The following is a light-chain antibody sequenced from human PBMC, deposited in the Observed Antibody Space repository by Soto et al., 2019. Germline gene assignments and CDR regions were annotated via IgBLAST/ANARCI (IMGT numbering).Light chain of an antibody. Sequence: EIVLPHSTATLSVSQGERSTLSGRASQSVSSSYLAWYQQKPGQGPRLLIYGASSRATGIPDRFSGSGSGTDFTLTISRLEPEDFAMYYCQQDGNSPRTFGQGTKVDI. CDR1: QSVSSSY. V-gene: IGKV3-20*01. CDR2: GAS. CDR3: QQDGNSPRT. J-gene: IGKJ1*01.